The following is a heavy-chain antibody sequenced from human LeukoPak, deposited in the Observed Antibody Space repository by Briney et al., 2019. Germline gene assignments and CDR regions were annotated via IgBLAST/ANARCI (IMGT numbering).Heavy chain of an antibody. CDR2: ISYDGSNK. CDR1: GFPFSSYA. CDR3: ARAYCSSTSCKYYYYMDV. D-gene: IGHD2-2*01. J-gene: IGHJ6*03. V-gene: IGHV3-30-3*01. Sequence: PWGSLRLSCAASGFPFSSYAMHWVRQAPGKGLEWVAVISYDGSNKYYADSVKGRFTISRDNSKNTLYLQMNSLRAEDTAVYYCARAYCSSTSCKYYYYMDVWGKGTTVTVSS.